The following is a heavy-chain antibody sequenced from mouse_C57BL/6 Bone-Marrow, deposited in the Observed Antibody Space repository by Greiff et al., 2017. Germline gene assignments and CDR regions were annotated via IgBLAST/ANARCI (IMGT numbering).Heavy chain of an antibody. V-gene: IGHV1-59*01. CDR3: ARAYGSSGGY. J-gene: IGHJ2*01. Sequence: QVQLQQPGAELVRPGTSVKLSCKASGYTFTSYWMHWVKQRPGQGLEWIGVIDPSDSYTNYNQKFKGKATLTVDTSSSTAYMLLSSLTAEDSAVYYCARAYGSSGGYWGQGTTLTVAS. D-gene: IGHD1-1*01. CDR2: IDPSDSYT. CDR1: GYTFTSYW.